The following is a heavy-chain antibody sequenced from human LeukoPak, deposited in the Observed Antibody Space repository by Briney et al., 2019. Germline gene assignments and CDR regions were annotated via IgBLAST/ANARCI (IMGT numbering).Heavy chain of an antibody. D-gene: IGHD3-22*01. V-gene: IGHV1-69*04. CDR3: ARGSLYDSSVRDAFDI. CDR2: IIPILGIA. CDR1: GGTFSSYA. J-gene: IGHJ3*02. Sequence: GSSVKVSCKASGGTFSSYAISWVRQAPGQGLEWMGRIIPILGIANYAQKFQGRVTITADESTSTAYMELSSLRSEDTAAYYCARGSLYDSSVRDAFDIWGQGTMVTVSS.